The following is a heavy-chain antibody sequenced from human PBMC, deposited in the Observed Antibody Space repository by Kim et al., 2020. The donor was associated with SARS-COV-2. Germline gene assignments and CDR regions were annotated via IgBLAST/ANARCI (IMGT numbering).Heavy chain of an antibody. CDR2: ISPGGST. Sequence: SETLSLTCAVYGASFTNYYWTWIRQAPGKGLEWIGEISPGGSTSYNPSLKSGVPVSLDTSQKQLSLNLHSVTAADTAVYYCARAPGPAIAATGRWGLFHFFMDLGRRGTAVTVS. J-gene: IGHJ6*03. CDR3: ARAPGPAIAATGRWGLFHFFMDL. CDR1: GASFTNYY. D-gene: IGHD6-13*01. V-gene: IGHV4-34*01.